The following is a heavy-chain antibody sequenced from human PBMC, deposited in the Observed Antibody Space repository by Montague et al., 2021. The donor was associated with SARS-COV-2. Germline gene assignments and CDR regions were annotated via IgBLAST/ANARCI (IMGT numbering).Heavy chain of an antibody. Sequence: SETLSLTCSVSGGSISSSSYYWGWIRQSPGKGLEWIGSIYYSGSTYYNPSLESRVTISVDTSKKQFSLKVTPVTAADTAVYYCARQAQLFHRATDYYDMDVWGQGTTATVSS. D-gene: IGHD1-1*01. J-gene: IGHJ6*02. V-gene: IGHV4-39*01. CDR2: IYYSGST. CDR3: ARQAQLFHRATDYYDMDV. CDR1: GGSISSSSYY.